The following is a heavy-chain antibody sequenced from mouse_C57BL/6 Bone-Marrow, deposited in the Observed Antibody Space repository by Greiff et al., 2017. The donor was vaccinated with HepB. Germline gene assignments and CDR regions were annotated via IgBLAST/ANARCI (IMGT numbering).Heavy chain of an antibody. CDR2: IDPSDSYT. CDR1: GYTFTSYW. V-gene: IGHV1-59*01. J-gene: IGHJ2*01. D-gene: IGHD1-1*01. Sequence: QVQLQQPGAELVRPGTSVKLSCKASGYTFTSYWMHWVKQRPGQGLEWIGVIDPSDSYTNYNQKFKGKATLTVDTSSSTAYMQLSSLTSEDSAVYYCARYYYGSSYGGFFDYWGQGTTLTVSS. CDR3: ARYYYGSSYGGFFDY.